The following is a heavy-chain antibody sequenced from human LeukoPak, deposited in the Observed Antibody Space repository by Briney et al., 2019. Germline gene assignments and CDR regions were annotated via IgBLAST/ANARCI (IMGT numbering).Heavy chain of an antibody. Sequence: PSETQSLTCTVSGGSISSANYYWSWIRQPAGKGLEWIGRIYTSGSTNYNPSLRSRVTISVDTSKNQFSLKLRSVTAADTAIYYCARDKDWNFDWGQGTLVTVSS. J-gene: IGHJ4*02. CDR1: GGSISSANYY. V-gene: IGHV4-61*02. CDR3: ARDKDWNFD. D-gene: IGHD1-7*01. CDR2: IYTSGST.